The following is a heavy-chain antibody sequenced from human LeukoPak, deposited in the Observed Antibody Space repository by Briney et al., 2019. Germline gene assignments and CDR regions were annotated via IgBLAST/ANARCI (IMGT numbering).Heavy chain of an antibody. CDR1: GFTFSSYS. D-gene: IGHD3-10*01. CDR3: AKGPVGYGSGDNYMDV. J-gene: IGHJ6*03. V-gene: IGHV3-21*01. CDR2: ISSSSSYI. Sequence: GGSLRLSCAASGFTFSSYSMNWVRRAPGKGLEWVSSISSSSSYIYYADSVKGRFTISRDNAKNSLYLQMNSLRAEDTAVYYCAKGPVGYGSGDNYMDVWGKGTTVTISS.